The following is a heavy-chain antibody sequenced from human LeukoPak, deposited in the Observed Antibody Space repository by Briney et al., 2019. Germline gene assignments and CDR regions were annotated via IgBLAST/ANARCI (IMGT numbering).Heavy chain of an antibody. CDR2: ISGSGGGT. Sequence: PRGSLRLSCAVSGITLSNYGMSWVRQAPGKGLEWVAGISGSGGGTNYADSVKGRLTISSDNPKTTLYLQMNGLRAEATAVYFCAKRGVVIRVILVGFHKEAYYFDSWGQGALVTVSS. CDR3: AKRGVVIRVILVGFHKEAYYFDS. J-gene: IGHJ4*02. D-gene: IGHD3-22*01. CDR1: GITLSNYG. V-gene: IGHV3-23*01.